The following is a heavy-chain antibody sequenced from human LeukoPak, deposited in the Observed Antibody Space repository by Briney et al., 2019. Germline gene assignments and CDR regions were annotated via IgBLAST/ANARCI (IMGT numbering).Heavy chain of an antibody. V-gene: IGHV3-43*01. CDR2: AGWAGGTT. J-gene: IGHJ4*02. CDR1: GFNFDRYT. CDR3: AKELDTMFFDY. D-gene: IGHD3-10*02. Sequence: GGSLRLSCATPGFNFDRYTIHWVRQAPGKGLEWVSLAGWAGGTTFYSDSVRGRFTISRDSGRKSVYLQMNSLTTDDTAFYFCAKELDTMFFDYWGQGALVTVSS.